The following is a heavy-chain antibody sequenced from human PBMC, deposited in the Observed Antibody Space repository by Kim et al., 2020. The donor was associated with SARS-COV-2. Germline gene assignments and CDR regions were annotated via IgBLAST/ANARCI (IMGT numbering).Heavy chain of an antibody. Sequence: SETLSLTCTVSGDSITFYYWTWIRLPPGKGLEWIGNIYHNGSSDYNPSLKGRATISVDTSNSHLSLKLTSVTAADTAVYYCATCSYSRSSSYYYNDVWG. V-gene: IGHV4-59*01. D-gene: IGHD6-6*01. J-gene: IGHJ6*03. CDR3: ATCSYSRSSSYYYNDV. CDR1: GDSITFYY. CDR2: IYHNGSS.